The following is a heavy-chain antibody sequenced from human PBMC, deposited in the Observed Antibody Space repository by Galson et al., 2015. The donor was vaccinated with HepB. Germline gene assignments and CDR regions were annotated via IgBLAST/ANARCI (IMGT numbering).Heavy chain of an antibody. CDR2: ISAYNGNT. D-gene: IGHD3-10*01. Sequence: SVKVSCKASGYTFTSYGISWVRQAPGQGLEWMGWISAYNGNTNYAQKLQGRVTMTTDTSTSTAYMELRSLRSDDTAVYYCARESGYYGSGSYPDDTYYYYYYMDVWGKGTTVTVSS. CDR3: ARESGYYGSGSYPDDTYYYYYYMDV. CDR1: GYTFTSYG. V-gene: IGHV1-18*01. J-gene: IGHJ6*03.